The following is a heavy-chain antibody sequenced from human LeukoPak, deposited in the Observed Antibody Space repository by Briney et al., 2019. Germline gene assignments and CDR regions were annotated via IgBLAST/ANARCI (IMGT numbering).Heavy chain of an antibody. J-gene: IGHJ3*02. Sequence: SETLSLTCTVSGGSISSSSYYWGWIRQPPGKGLEWIGSIYYSGSTYYNPSFKSRVTISVDKSKNQFSLKLSSVTAADTAVYYCATRGDWALPFDIWGQGTMVTVSS. V-gene: IGHV4-39*07. D-gene: IGHD2-21*02. CDR1: GGSISSSSYY. CDR2: IYYSGST. CDR3: ATRGDWALPFDI.